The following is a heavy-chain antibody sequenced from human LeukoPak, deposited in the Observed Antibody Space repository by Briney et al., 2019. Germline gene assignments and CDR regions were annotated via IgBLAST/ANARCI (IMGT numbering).Heavy chain of an antibody. D-gene: IGHD5-12*01. CDR2: IKEDGSEK. Sequence: PGGSLRLSCVGSGFTFSSLWMNWVRQAPGKGLEWVANIKEDGSEKYYVDSVKGRFTISRDNAKNSLYLQMSNLRAEDTAIYYCRRGHYHGYAWDQGTLVTVSS. CDR3: RRGHYHGYA. J-gene: IGHJ5*02. V-gene: IGHV3-7*04. CDR1: GFTFSSLW.